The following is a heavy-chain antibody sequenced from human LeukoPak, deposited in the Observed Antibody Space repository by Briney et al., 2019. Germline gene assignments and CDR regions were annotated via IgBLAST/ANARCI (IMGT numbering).Heavy chain of an antibody. CDR3: ASSKYCNSTTCIDY. J-gene: IGHJ4*02. Sequence: SETLSLTCTVSGGSINYHFWSWIRQPPGKGPEYIGYIYFSGTTNYNPSLESRVTISVDTSKNQLSLKLRSVTAADTAVYYCASSKYCNSTTCIDYWGQGTLVTVSS. CDR1: GGSINYHF. V-gene: IGHV4-59*11. D-gene: IGHD2-2*01. CDR2: IYFSGTT.